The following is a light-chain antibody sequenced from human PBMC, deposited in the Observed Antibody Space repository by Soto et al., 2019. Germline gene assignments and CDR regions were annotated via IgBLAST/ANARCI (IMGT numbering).Light chain of an antibody. V-gene: IGKV3-20*01. CDR3: QQYGSSPYT. J-gene: IGKJ2*01. CDR2: GAT. CDR1: QSVSSSY. Sequence: EIVLTQSPGTLSLSPGERATLSCRASQSVSSSYLAWYQQKPGQAPRLLIYGATSRATGIPDRFSGSGSGSDFTLTISRLELDDFAVYYCQQYGSSPYTFGQGTKLEIK.